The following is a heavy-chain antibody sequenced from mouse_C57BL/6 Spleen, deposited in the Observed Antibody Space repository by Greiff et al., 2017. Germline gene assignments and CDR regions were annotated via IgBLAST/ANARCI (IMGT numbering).Heavy chain of an antibody. CDR2: ISSGGDYI. CDR3: TRDYYGSSYSYYAMDY. V-gene: IGHV5-9-1*02. Sequence: EVKLVESGEGLVKPGGSLKLSCAASGFTFSSYAMSWVRQTPEKRLEWVAYISSGGDYIYYADTVKGRFTISRDNARNTLYLQMSNLESEDTAMYYCTRDYYGSSYSYYAMDYWGQGTSVTVSS. CDR1: GFTFSSYA. D-gene: IGHD1-1*01. J-gene: IGHJ4*01.